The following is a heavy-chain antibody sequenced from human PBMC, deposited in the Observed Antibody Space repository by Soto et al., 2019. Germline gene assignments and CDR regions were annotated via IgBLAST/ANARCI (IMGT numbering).Heavy chain of an antibody. CDR1: GYNFASYW. D-gene: IGHD3-3*01. CDR3: ARGGVSTRTFDY. V-gene: IGHV5-51*01. Sequence: GESLKISCKGSGYNFASYWIAWVRQMPGKGLELMGIIYPSDSDTRYRPSFQGQVTISAGKSISSAYLQWSSLRASDTAMYYCARGGVSTRTFDYWGQGTPVTVSS. CDR2: IYPSDSDT. J-gene: IGHJ4*02.